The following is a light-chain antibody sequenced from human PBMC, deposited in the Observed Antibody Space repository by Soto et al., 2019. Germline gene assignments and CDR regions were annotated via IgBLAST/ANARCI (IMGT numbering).Light chain of an antibody. Sequence: DIQMTQSPSTLSGSVGDRVTITCRASQTISSWLAWYQQKPGKAPKLLIYKASTLKSGVPSRFSGSGSGTDFTLTISSLQPEDFATYYCQQLNSYPLTFGQGTQLEIK. CDR2: KAS. V-gene: IGKV1-5*03. CDR3: QQLNSYPLT. J-gene: IGKJ5*01. CDR1: QTISSW.